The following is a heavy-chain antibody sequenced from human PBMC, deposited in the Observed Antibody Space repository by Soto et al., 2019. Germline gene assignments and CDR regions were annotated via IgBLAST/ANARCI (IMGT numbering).Heavy chain of an antibody. V-gene: IGHV1-18*01. J-gene: IGHJ4*02. CDR1: GYTFTCYG. CDR2: ISAYNGNT. CDR3: ARDEDCSGGSCYSDHFDY. D-gene: IGHD2-15*01. Sequence: GASVKVSCKASGYTFTCYGISWVRQAPGQGLEWMGWISAYNGNTNYAQKLQGRVTMTTDTSTSTAYMELRSLRSDDTAVYYCARDEDCSGGSCYSDHFDYWGQGTLVTVSS.